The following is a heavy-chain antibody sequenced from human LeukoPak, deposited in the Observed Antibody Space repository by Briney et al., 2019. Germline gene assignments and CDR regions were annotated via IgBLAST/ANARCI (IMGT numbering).Heavy chain of an antibody. D-gene: IGHD6-19*01. V-gene: IGHV3-30*02. CDR3: AADSGWYRFDF. Sequence: GGSLRLSCVASGFTFNTRDMHWVRQAPGKGPEWVAFIHYDENYKYYADSVKGRFTISRENSKNTLNLQMNSLRAEDTAVYYCAADSGWYRFDFWGQGTLVTVSS. CDR2: IHYDENYK. J-gene: IGHJ4*02. CDR1: GFTFNTRD.